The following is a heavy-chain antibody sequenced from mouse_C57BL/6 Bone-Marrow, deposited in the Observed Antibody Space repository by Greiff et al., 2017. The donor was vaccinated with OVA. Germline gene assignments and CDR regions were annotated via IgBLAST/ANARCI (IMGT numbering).Heavy chain of an antibody. CDR2: IRNKANNHAT. J-gene: IGHJ4*01. V-gene: IGHV6-6*01. CDR1: GFTFSDAW. Sequence: EVMLVESGGGLVQPGGSMKLSCAASGFTFSDAWMDWVRQSPEKGLEWVAEIRNKANNHATYYAESVKGRFTISRDDSKSSVYLQMNSLRAEDTGIYYCTRGELRLRGYYAMDYWGQGTSVTVSS. D-gene: IGHD3-2*02. CDR3: TRGELRLRGYYAMDY.